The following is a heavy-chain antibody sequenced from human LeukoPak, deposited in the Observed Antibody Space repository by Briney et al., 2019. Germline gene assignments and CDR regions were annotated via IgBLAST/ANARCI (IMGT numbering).Heavy chain of an antibody. Sequence: ASVKVSCKASGYTFTSYGISWVRQAPGQGLEWMGWISTYNGDTNHAQKLQGRVTMTTDTSTTTAYMELRSLTSDDTAVYYCARGKKRNYGLDYWGQGTLVTVSS. CDR2: ISTYNGDT. J-gene: IGHJ4*02. CDR3: ARGKKRNYGLDY. V-gene: IGHV1-18*01. D-gene: IGHD3-16*01. CDR1: GYTFTSYG.